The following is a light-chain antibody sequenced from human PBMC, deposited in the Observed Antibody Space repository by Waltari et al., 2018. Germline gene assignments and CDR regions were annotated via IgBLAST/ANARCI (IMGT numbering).Light chain of an antibody. Sequence: QSALTQPASVSGTPGQSITISCTGTSSDIGTSNFVSWYQQHPGKVPKLMILDVTKPPFGVSSPFLAPKSANPASLTISGLQADDAPNYDCTSYTTRSTWVFGGGTRLTVL. V-gene: IGLV2-14*01. CDR2: DVT. CDR1: SSDIGTSNF. J-gene: IGLJ3*02. CDR3: TSYTTRSTWV.